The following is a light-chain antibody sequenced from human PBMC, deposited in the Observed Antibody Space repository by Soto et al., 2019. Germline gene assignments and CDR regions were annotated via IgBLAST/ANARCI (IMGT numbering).Light chain of an antibody. CDR3: QQSYSTPRT. CDR1: QSISSY. Sequence: DIQMTQSPSSLSASVGDRVTITCRASQSISSYLNWYQQKPGKAPKLLIYAASSLQSGVPSRFSGSGSATDFTLTISSQQPEDFATYYCQQSYSTPRTFGQGIKLEIK. J-gene: IGKJ2*01. V-gene: IGKV1-39*01. CDR2: AAS.